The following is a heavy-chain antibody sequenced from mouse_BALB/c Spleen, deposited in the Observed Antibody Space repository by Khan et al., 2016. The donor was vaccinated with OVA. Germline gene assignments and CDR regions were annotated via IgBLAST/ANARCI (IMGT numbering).Heavy chain of an antibody. CDR2: VDPAKGNT. D-gene: IGHD2-10*02. J-gene: IGHJ4*01. Sequence: EVQLQESGAELVKPGASVKLSCTASGFNIKDTYMHWVKQRPEQGLEWVGRVDPAKGNTKYEPKFQAKATITADTSSNIAYLQLSSLPSEATAVYSCDSSNSVWPIDYWCQGTSFTVSS. CDR3: DSSNSVWPIDY. CDR1: GFNIKDTY. V-gene: IGHV14-3*02.